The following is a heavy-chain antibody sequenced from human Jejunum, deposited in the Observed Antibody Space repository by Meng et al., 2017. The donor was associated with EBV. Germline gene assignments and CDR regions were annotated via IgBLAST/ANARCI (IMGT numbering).Heavy chain of an antibody. J-gene: IGHJ4*02. D-gene: IGHD1-1*01. CDR1: GGSVSSGTYY. Sequence: QVQLQEAGPGLVKPSETLSLTCTVSGGSVSSGTYYWTWIRQPPGKGLEWIGYIYNSGSTNYNPSLKSRVTISLDTSKNQFSLKLSSVTAADTAMYYCARNWNFWGQGTLVTDSS. V-gene: IGHV4-61*01. CDR3: ARNWNF. CDR2: IYNSGST.